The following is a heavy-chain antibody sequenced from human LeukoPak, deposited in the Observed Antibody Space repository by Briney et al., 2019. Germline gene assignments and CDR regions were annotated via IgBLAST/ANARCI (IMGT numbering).Heavy chain of an antibody. Sequence: PSETLSLTCTVSGGSISSYYWSWIRQPPGKELDWIGYISYSGSTNYNPSLKSRVTISVDTSKNQFSLKLSSVTAADTAVYYCARRDHSSGWFHFDYWGQGTLVTVSS. V-gene: IGHV4-59*08. D-gene: IGHD6-19*01. CDR2: ISYSGST. CDR3: ARRDHSSGWFHFDY. CDR1: GGSISSYY. J-gene: IGHJ4*02.